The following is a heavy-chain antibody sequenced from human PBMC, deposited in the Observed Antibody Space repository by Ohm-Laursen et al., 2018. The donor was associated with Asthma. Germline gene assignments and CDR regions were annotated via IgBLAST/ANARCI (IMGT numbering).Heavy chain of an antibody. CDR3: ARGAFYYESTGYYFFDH. CDR1: GASISSGNDY. J-gene: IGHJ4*02. CDR2: INNSGLT. D-gene: IGHD3-22*01. Sequence: SQTLSLTCTVSGASISSGNDYWSWIRQHPGKGLEWIGYINNSGLTYSNPSLRSRVTVSVDTSKNQFSLNLTSVTAADAAVYYCARGAFYYESTGYYFFDHWGQGALVTVSS. V-gene: IGHV4-31*03.